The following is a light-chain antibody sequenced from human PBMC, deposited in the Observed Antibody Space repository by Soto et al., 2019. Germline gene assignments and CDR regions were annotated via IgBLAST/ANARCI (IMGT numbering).Light chain of an antibody. J-gene: IGKJ1*01. CDR3: QQYNSYSWT. CDR2: AAS. Sequence: DIQITQSPSTLSASVGDRVTITCRASQSISSWLAWYQQKPGKAPKLLIYAASSLQSGVPSRFSGSGSGTEFTLTISSLQPDDFATYYCQQYNSYSWTFGQGTKVDIK. CDR1: QSISSW. V-gene: IGKV1-5*01.